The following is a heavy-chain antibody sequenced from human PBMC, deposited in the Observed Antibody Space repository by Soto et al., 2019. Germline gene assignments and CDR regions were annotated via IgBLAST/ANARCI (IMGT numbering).Heavy chain of an antibody. Sequence: GGSLRLSCAASGFTFSSYGMHWVRQAPGKGLEWVAVISYDGSNKYYADSVKGRFTISRDNSKNTLYLQMNSLRAEDTAVYYCAKDFSGYDPTYYYYGMDVWGQGPTVTVSS. CDR1: GFTFSSYG. J-gene: IGHJ6*02. CDR3: AKDFSGYDPTYYYYGMDV. D-gene: IGHD5-12*01. V-gene: IGHV3-30*18. CDR2: ISYDGSNK.